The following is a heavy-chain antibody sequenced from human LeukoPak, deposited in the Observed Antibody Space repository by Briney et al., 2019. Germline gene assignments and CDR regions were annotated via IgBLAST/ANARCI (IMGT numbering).Heavy chain of an antibody. V-gene: IGHV3-23*01. CDR1: GFTFSSYG. J-gene: IGHJ4*02. CDR3: AKVKYYYGSGSYPLDY. Sequence: GGSLRLSCAASGFTFSSYGMSWVRQAPGKGLEWVSAISGSGGSTYYADSVKGRFTISRDNSKNTLYLQMNSLRAEDTAVYYCAKVKYYYGSGSYPLDYWGQGTLVTVSS. CDR2: ISGSGGST. D-gene: IGHD3-10*01.